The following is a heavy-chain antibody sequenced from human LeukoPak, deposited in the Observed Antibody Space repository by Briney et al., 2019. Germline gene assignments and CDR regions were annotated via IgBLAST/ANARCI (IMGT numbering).Heavy chain of an antibody. D-gene: IGHD3-22*01. Sequence: QPGGSLRLSCAASGFTVSSSYMSWVRQAPGKGLEWVANIKQDGSEKYYVDSVKGQFTISRDNARNSLYLQMNSLRAEDTAVYYCARDVVRNSIDIWGQGTMVTVSS. CDR1: GFTVSSSY. V-gene: IGHV3-7*01. J-gene: IGHJ3*02. CDR2: IKQDGSEK. CDR3: ARDVVRNSIDI.